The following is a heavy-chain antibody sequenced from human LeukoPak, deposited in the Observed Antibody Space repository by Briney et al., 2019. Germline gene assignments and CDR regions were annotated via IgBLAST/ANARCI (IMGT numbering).Heavy chain of an antibody. CDR3: ARVTTGGYYNH. J-gene: IGHJ5*02. D-gene: IGHD3-22*01. CDR1: GGSISSGSYY. V-gene: IGHV4-61*02. CDR2: IYTSGST. Sequence: QASETLSLTCTVSGGSISSGSYYWSWIRQPAGKGLEWIGRIYTSGSTNYNPSLKSRVTISLDTSENHCSLKLSSVTAADTAVYYCARVTTGGYYNHWGQGTLVTASS.